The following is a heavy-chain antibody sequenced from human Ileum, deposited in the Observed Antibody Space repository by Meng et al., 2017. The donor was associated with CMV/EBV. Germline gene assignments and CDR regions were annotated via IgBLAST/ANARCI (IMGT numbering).Heavy chain of an antibody. CDR1: GGSFSGYY. D-gene: IGHD3-10*01. J-gene: IGHJ4*02. CDR3: ARGGFRYGSGSYGY. Sequence: ASFGGSFSGYYWTCLRQPPGRGLELIWNSNHSGSINSIPSLMSRATISVDASKNQFSLKLSSVTAADTAVYYCARGGFRYGSGSYGYWGQGTLVTVSS. V-gene: IGHV4-34*01. CDR2: SNHSGSI.